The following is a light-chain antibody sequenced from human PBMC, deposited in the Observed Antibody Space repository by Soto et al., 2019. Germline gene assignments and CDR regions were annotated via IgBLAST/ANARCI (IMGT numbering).Light chain of an antibody. CDR1: VSNIGSNF. CDR2: NNN. J-gene: IGLJ2*01. Sequence: QAVVTQPPSASGTPGQRVTISCSGSVSNIGSNFVYWYQQLPGTAPKLLIYNNNQRPSGVPDRFSGSKSGTSASLAISGLRSEDEADYFCAAWDDGLSVIFGGGTQLTVL. V-gene: IGLV1-47*02. CDR3: AAWDDGLSVI.